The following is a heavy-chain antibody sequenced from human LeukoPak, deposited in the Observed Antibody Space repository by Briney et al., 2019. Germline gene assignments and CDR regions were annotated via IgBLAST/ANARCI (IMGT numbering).Heavy chain of an antibody. CDR3: ARDSDWNVDY. Sequence: EASVKVSCKASGYTFTTYGFTWIRQAPGQGLEWLGWISPYNGATEYAQNLQDRVSMTTDTSTNTAYIEVRSLKSDDTAVYYCARDSDWNVDYWGQGTLDTVSS. CDR2: ISPYNGAT. V-gene: IGHV1-18*01. CDR1: GYTFTTYG. D-gene: IGHD1-1*01. J-gene: IGHJ4*02.